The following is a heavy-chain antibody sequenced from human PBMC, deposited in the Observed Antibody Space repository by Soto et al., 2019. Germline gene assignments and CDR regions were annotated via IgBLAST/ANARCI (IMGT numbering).Heavy chain of an antibody. Sequence: SSETLSLTCNVSADSISSGGYYWSWIRHRPRKGLEWIGYIYYSGTTYYNPSLKSRGNLSIDTSKNQFSLKLTSLTAADTAVYYFAIGTLRGSYPYYFDSWGQGTLVT. CDR1: ADSISSGGYY. V-gene: IGHV4-31*03. D-gene: IGHD3-16*02. J-gene: IGHJ4*02. CDR2: IYYSGTT. CDR3: AIGTLRGSYPYYFDS.